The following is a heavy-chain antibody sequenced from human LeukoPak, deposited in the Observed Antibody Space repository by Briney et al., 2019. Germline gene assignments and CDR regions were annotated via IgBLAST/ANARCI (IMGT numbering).Heavy chain of an antibody. D-gene: IGHD2-2*01. CDR1: GFTFSSYG. J-gene: IGHJ4*02. CDR3: ARERCSSTSCYDDY. CDR2: IWYDGSNK. V-gene: IGHV3-33*01. Sequence: GGSLRLSCAASGFTFSSYGMHWVRQAPGKGLEWLAVIWYDGSNKYYADSVKGRFTISRDNSKNTLYLQMNSLRAEDTAVYYCARERCSSTSCYDDYWGQGTLVTVSS.